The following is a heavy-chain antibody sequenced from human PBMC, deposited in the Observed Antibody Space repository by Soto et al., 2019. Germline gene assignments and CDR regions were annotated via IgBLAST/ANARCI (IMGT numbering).Heavy chain of an antibody. CDR1: GGSISSGDYY. J-gene: IGHJ5*02. D-gene: IGHD3-22*01. V-gene: IGHV4-30-4*01. CDR3: ASLYDSSGYYPNWFDP. CDR2: IYYSGST. Sequence: SETLSLTCTVSGGSISSGDYYWSWIRQPPGKGLEWIGYIYYSGSTYYNPSLKSRVTISVDTSKNQFSLKLSSVTAADTAVYYCASLYDSSGYYPNWFDPWGQGTLVTVSS.